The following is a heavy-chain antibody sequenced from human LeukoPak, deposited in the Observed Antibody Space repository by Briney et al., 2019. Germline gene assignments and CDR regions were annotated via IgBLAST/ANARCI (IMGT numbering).Heavy chain of an antibody. D-gene: IGHD3-22*01. V-gene: IGHV3-23*01. CDR2: ISGSGGST. CDR3: AKGQNPYYYDSSGYLAFDY. J-gene: IGHJ4*02. CDR1: GFTFSSYA. Sequence: GGSLRLSCAASGFTFSSYAMTWVRQAPGKGLEWVSGISGSGGSTYYTDSVKGRFTISRDNSKNTLYLQMNSLRAEDTAVYYCAKGQNPYYYDSSGYLAFDYWGQGTLVTVSS.